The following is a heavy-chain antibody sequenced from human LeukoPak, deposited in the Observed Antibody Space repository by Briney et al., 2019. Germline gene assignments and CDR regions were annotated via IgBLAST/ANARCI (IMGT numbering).Heavy chain of an antibody. CDR2: IYYSGST. CDR1: GGSISSSSYY. CDR3: AREAGASYYYYYMDV. D-gene: IGHD1-26*01. Sequence: PSETLSLTCTVSGGSISSSSYYWGWIRQPPGKGLEWIGSIYYSGSTYYNPSLESRVTISVDTSKNQFSLKLSSVTAADTAVYYCAREAGASYYYYYMDVWGKGTTVTVSS. J-gene: IGHJ6*03. V-gene: IGHV4-39*07.